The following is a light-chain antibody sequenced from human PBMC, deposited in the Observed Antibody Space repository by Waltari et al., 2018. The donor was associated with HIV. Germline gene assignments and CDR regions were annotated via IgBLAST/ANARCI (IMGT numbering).Light chain of an antibody. Sequence: NFVLTQPPSVSESPGKTVIIPCTRRSGRIRRAYVQWYQQRPGSSPTTVIYADYQRPSGVPDRFSGSVDSSSNSASLTISGLRSDDEADYYCQSYDGTNWVFGGGTKLTVL. J-gene: IGLJ3*02. CDR3: QSYDGTNWV. V-gene: IGLV6-57*01. CDR1: SGRIRRAY. CDR2: ADY.